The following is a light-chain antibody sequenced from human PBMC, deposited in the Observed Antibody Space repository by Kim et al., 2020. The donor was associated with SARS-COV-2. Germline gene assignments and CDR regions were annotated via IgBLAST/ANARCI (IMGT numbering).Light chain of an antibody. CDR1: SSNIGSNY. V-gene: IGLV1-47*02. CDR2: SNN. CDR3: AAWDDSLSGVV. Sequence: ELTQPPSASGTPGQRVTISCSGSSSNIGSNYVYWYQQLPGTAPKLLIYSNNQRPSGVPDRFSGSKSGTSAPLAISGLRSEDEADYYCAAWDDSLSGVVFGGGTQLTVL. J-gene: IGLJ2*01.